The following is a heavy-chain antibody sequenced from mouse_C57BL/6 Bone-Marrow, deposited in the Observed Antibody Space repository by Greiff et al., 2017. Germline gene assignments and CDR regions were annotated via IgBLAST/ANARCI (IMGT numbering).Heavy chain of an antibody. CDR2: ISNLAYSI. V-gene: IGHV5-15*04. CDR1: GFTFSDYG. CDR3: ARLDDGYFHWYFDV. D-gene: IGHD2-3*01. Sequence: EVKLVESGGGLVQPGGSLKLSCAASGFTFSDYGMAWVRQAPRKGPEWVAFISNLAYSIYYADTVTGRFTISSANAKNTLYLEMSSLRSEDTAMYYWARLDDGYFHWYFDVWGTGTTVTVSS. J-gene: IGHJ1*03.